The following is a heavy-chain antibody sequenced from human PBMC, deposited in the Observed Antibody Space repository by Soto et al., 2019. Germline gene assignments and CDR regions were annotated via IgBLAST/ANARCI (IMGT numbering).Heavy chain of an antibody. J-gene: IGHJ3*02. CDR3: ARDGRYCSGGSCYDAFDI. CDR1: GGTFSSYA. CDR2: IIPIFGTA. Sequence: QVQLVQSGAEVKKPGSSVKVSCKASGGTFSSYAISWVRQAPGQGLEWMGGIIPIFGTANYAQKFQGRVTITAGESTSTAYMELSSLRSEDTAVYYCARDGRYCSGGSCYDAFDIWGQGTMVTVSS. V-gene: IGHV1-69*12. D-gene: IGHD2-15*01.